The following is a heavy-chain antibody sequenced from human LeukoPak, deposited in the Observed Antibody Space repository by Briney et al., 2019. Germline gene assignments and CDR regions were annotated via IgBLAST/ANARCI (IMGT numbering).Heavy chain of an antibody. CDR3: ARGRFMTTVTTAKDY. CDR2: INPNSGGT. V-gene: IGHV1-2*02. CDR1: GYNFVGYY. D-gene: IGHD4-17*01. J-gene: IGHJ4*02. Sequence: ASVKVSCKASGYNFVGYYIHWVRQAPGQGLEWMGWINPNSGGTNYAQKFQGRVTMTRDTSISTAYMELSRLRSDDTAVYYCARGRFMTTVTTAKDYWGQGTLVTVSS.